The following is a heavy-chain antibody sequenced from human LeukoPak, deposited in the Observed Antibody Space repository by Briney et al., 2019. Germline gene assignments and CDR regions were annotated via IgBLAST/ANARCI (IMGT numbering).Heavy chain of an antibody. V-gene: IGHV4-34*01. Sequence: SGTLSLTCAVYGGSFSGYYWSWIRQPPGKGLEWIGEINHSGSTNYNPSLKSRVTISVDTSKNQFSLKLSSVTAADTAVYYCARAHWENYYYYGMDVWGQGTTVTASS. CDR1: GGSFSGYY. CDR2: INHSGST. CDR3: ARAHWENYYYYGMDV. D-gene: IGHD7-27*01. J-gene: IGHJ6*02.